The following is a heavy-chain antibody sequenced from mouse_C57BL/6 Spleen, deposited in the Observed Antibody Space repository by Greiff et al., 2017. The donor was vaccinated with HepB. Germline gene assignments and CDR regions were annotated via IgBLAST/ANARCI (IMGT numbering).Heavy chain of an antibody. CDR2: IDPSDSYT. D-gene: IGHD1-1*01. V-gene: IGHV1-50*01. Sequence: QVHVKQPGAELVKPGASVKLSCKASGYTFTSYWMQWVKQRPGQGLEWIGEIDPSDSYTNYNQKFKGKATLTVDTSSSTAYMQLSSLTSEDSAVYYCASYYGISYRDYWGQGTTLTVSS. CDR3: ASYYGISYRDY. J-gene: IGHJ2*01. CDR1: GYTFTSYW.